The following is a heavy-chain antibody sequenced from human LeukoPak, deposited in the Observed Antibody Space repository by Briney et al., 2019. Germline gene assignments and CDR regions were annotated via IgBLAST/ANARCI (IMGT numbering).Heavy chain of an antibody. D-gene: IGHD5-18*01. CDR3: ARGRPRGYSYGTSYPMAFDI. Sequence: PGGSLRLSCAASGFSFSNYGMNWVRQALGKGLEWVSGITSDGSSTSYADSVKGRFTISRDNAKNTLYLQMNSLRAEDTAVYYCARGRPRGYSYGTSYPMAFDIWGQGTMVTVSS. J-gene: IGHJ3*02. CDR2: ITSDGSST. CDR1: GFSFSNYG. V-gene: IGHV3-74*01.